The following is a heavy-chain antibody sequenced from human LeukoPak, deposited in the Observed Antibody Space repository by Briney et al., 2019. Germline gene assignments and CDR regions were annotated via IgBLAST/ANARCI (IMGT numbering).Heavy chain of an antibody. CDR2: IIPILGLT. CDR1: GGAFNQHA. CDR3: ARIGAPRGEFDY. Sequence: GASVKVSCKASGGAFNQHAFSWVRQAPGQGLEWMGRIIPILGLTHYAQKFQGRVTITADKSTSTAYMELSSLRSEDTAVYYCARIGAPRGEFDYWGQGTLVTVSS. J-gene: IGHJ4*02. V-gene: IGHV1-69*04. D-gene: IGHD3-3*01.